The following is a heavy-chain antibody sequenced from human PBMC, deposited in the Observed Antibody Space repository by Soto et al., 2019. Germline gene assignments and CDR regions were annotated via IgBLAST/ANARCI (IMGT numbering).Heavy chain of an antibody. V-gene: IGHV3-74*01. CDR1: GFTFSSYW. CDR3: ARGGSRATWYYYYMDV. D-gene: IGHD1-26*01. J-gene: IGHJ6*03. CDR2: MNSDGSST. Sequence: SLRLSCAASGFTFSSYWMHWVRQAPGKGLVWVSRMNSDGSSTSYADSVKGRFTISRDNAKNTLYLQMNSLRAEDTAVYYCARGGSRATWYYYYMDVWGKGTTVTVSS.